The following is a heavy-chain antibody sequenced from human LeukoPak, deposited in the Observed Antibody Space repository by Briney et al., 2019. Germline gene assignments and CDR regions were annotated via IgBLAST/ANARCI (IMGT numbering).Heavy chain of an antibody. V-gene: IGHV4-61*10. CDR1: GGSISSGSYY. J-gene: IGHJ4*02. Sequence: NPSETLSLTCTVSGGSISSGSYYWSWIRQPAGKGLEWIGYVYYSGSTNSNPSLKTRVTISLDTSKNQFSLKLTSVTAADTAVYYCARQTGSGLFILPGGQGTLVTVSS. D-gene: IGHD3/OR15-3a*01. CDR3: ARQTGSGLFILP. CDR2: VYYSGST.